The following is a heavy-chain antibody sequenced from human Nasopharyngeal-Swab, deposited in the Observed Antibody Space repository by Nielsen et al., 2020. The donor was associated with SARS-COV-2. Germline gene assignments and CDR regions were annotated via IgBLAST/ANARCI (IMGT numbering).Heavy chain of an antibody. CDR3: AREYYYDSATPNWIDP. V-gene: IGHV4-30-4*01. CDR1: GGSFTNGDYY. CDR2: IRYSGDT. D-gene: IGHD3-22*01. Sequence: SETLSLTCTVSGGSFTNGDYYWTWLRQSPGKGLEWIGYIRYSGDTLYNPSLKSRLTISVDTSKKQFSLKLNSVTAADTAVYFCAREYYYDSATPNWIDPWGQGTLVTVSS. J-gene: IGHJ5*02.